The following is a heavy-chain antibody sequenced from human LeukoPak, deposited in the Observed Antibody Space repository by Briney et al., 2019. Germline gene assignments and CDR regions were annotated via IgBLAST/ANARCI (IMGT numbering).Heavy chain of an antibody. D-gene: IGHD3-10*01. CDR3: VKGGRRGVTSAFDI. V-gene: IGHV3-23*01. J-gene: IGHJ3*02. CDR2: STGTGYST. CDR1: GFTFSNYA. Sequence: GGSLRLACAASGFTFSNYAMSWVRQAPGKGLEWVSGSTGTGYSTYYADSVKGRFTISRDNSKNTLYLQMNSQRAEDTAVYYCVKGGRRGVTSAFDIWGKGTMVTVSS.